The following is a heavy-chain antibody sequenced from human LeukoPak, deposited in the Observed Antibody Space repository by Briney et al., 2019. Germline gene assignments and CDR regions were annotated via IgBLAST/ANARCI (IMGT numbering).Heavy chain of an antibody. Sequence: ASVKVSCKASGYTFTGYYMHWVRQALGQGLEWMGWINPNSGGTNYAQKFQGRVTMTRDTSISTAYMELSRLRSDDTAVYYCARVGEAVQYSSSSGVDYWGQGTLVTVSS. J-gene: IGHJ4*02. CDR2: INPNSGGT. CDR3: ARVGEAVQYSSSSGVDY. V-gene: IGHV1-2*02. D-gene: IGHD6-6*01. CDR1: GYTFTGYY.